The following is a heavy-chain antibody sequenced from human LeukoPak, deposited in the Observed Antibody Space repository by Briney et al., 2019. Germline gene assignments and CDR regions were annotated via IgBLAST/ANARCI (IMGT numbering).Heavy chain of an antibody. Sequence: SSETLSLTRTVSGVSTTNGIYYWAWIRQPPGKGLEWIGSVHNVGSTYYNLSLRSRVTMSIDTSKNQFSLRLNSVTAADTAVYYCARHAEYNSGWHFYLDHWGQGILVTVSS. CDR2: VHNVGST. CDR1: GVSTTNGIYY. CDR3: ARHAEYNSGWHFYLDH. J-gene: IGHJ4*02. V-gene: IGHV4-39*01. D-gene: IGHD6-19*01.